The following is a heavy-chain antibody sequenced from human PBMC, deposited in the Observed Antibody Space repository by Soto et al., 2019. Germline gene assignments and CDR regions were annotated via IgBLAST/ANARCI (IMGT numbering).Heavy chain of an antibody. J-gene: IGHJ4*02. Sequence: GASVKVSCKASGGTFSSYAISWVRQAPGQGLEWMGGIIPIFGTANYAQKFQGRVTITADESKNQISLKLRSVTAADTAVYYCARDQGIAVAVFDYWGQGTLVTVSS. D-gene: IGHD6-19*01. V-gene: IGHV1-69*13. CDR3: ARDQGIAVAVFDY. CDR2: IIPIFGTA. CDR1: GGTFSSYA.